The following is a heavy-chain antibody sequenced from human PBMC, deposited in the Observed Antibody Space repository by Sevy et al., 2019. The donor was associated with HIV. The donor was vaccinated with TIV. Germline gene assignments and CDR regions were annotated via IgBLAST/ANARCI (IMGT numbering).Heavy chain of an antibody. CDR1: GGSVSNPNYY. CDR3: AISQHFSVDYVDYAFDV. D-gene: IGHD4-17*01. J-gene: IGHJ3*01. V-gene: IGHV4-39*01. CDR2: IYYSGAT. Sequence: SETLSLTCSVSGGSVSNPNYYWGWIRQPPGKGLEWIGSIYYSGATSYNPSLESRVTTSVDTSNNRFSLILTSVTAADRADYYCAISQHFSVDYVDYAFDVWGQGTMVTVSS.